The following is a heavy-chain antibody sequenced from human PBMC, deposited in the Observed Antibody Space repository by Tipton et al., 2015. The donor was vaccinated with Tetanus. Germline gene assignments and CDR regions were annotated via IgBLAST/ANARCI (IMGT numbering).Heavy chain of an antibody. CDR1: GYTFTRHG. CDR2: ISGYNGNT. CDR3: ARDYFGSGSNYYFDY. D-gene: IGHD3-10*01. J-gene: IGHJ4*02. Sequence: QSGAEVKKPGASVKVSCKASGYTFTRHGLTWVRQAPGQGPEWMGWISGYNGNTNYAPKFQGRVTMTTDTTTNTAYMELRSLRSDDTAVYYCARDYFGSGSNYYFDYWGQGSQVSVSS. V-gene: IGHV1-18*01.